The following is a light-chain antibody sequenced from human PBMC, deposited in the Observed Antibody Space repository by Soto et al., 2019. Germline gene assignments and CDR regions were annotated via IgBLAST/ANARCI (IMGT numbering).Light chain of an antibody. CDR1: QTVSSN. J-gene: IGKJ4*02. Sequence: ILLTQSPCTLSVSPGERATLSCRASQTVSSNLAWYQQKPGQAPSLLIHGASSRATSIPARFSGSGSGTEFTLTISSLLHEEYSVSYGQQYNNWSPLTFGGGTKVDIK. CDR3: QQYNNWSPLT. CDR2: GAS. V-gene: IGKV3-15*01.